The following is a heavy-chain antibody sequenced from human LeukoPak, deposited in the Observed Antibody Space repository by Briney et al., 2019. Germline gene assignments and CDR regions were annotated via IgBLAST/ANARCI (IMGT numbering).Heavy chain of an antibody. Sequence: GRSLRLSCAASGFTFSSYAMHWVRQAPGEGLEWVAVISYDGSNKYYADSVKGRFTISRDNSKNTLYLQMNSLRAEDTAVYYCARDGDTAMSRRFFDYWGQGTLVTVSS. CDR1: GFTFSSYA. CDR3: ARDGDTAMSRRFFDY. J-gene: IGHJ4*02. D-gene: IGHD5-18*01. V-gene: IGHV3-30*04. CDR2: ISYDGSNK.